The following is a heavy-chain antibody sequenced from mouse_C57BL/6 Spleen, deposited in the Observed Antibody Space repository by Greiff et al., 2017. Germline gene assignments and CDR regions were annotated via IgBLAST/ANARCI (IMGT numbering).Heavy chain of an antibody. Sequence: EVQLVESGEGLVKPGGSLKLSCAASGFTFSSYAMSWVRQTPEKRLEWVAYISSGGDYIYYADTVKGRFTISRDNARNTLYLQMSSLKSEDTAMYYCTRDDYDGGGFYYAMDYWGQGTSVTVSS. J-gene: IGHJ4*01. CDR1: GFTFSSYA. CDR3: TRDDYDGGGFYYAMDY. V-gene: IGHV5-9-1*02. CDR2: ISSGGDYI. D-gene: IGHD2-4*01.